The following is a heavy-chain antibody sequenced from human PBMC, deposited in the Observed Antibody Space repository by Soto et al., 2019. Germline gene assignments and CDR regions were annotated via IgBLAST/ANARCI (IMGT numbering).Heavy chain of an antibody. D-gene: IGHD3-10*01. J-gene: IGHJ1*01. CDR1: GFTFSHFY. CDR2: LSGSGSTT. V-gene: IGHV3-11*01. Sequence: QVQLVESGGGLVKPGGSLRLSCAASGFTFSHFYMSWIRQSPGKGLEWLSYLSGSGSTTYFADSVKGRFTISRDNAKRSLFLQMNSLTAEDTAVYYCARGVYGYFQNWGQGTLVTVSS. CDR3: ARGVYGYFQN.